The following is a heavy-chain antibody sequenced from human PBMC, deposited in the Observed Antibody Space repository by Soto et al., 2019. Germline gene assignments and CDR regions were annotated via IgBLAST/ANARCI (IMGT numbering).Heavy chain of an antibody. Sequence: QVQLVESGGGLVKPGGSLRLSCAASGFTFGDYYMSWIRQAPGKGLELISHISTSGSTVYYADSVKGRFSISRDNVKKSLYLQMDSLRVEDTAIYYCARGYSSGWFGARYWGQVTLVTVSS. CDR2: ISTSGSTV. J-gene: IGHJ4*01. CDR3: ARGYSSGWFGARY. CDR1: GFTFGDYY. V-gene: IGHV3-11*01. D-gene: IGHD6-19*01.